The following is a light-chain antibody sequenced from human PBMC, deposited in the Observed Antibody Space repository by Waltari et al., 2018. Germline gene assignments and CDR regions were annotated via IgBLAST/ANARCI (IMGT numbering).Light chain of an antibody. Sequence: QTVVTQEPSFSVSPGGTVTLPCGLTSGPVPTSYYPIWYPQTPGQAPRTLIYSTNTRSSGVPDRFSGSILGNKAALTITGAQADDESDYYCVLYMGSGIWVFGGGTKLTVL. CDR2: STN. CDR1: SGPVPTSYY. CDR3: VLYMGSGIWV. J-gene: IGLJ3*02. V-gene: IGLV8-61*01.